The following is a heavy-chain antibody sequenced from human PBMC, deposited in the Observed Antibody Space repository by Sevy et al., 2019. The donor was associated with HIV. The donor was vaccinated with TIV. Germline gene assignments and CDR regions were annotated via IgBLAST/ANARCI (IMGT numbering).Heavy chain of an antibody. D-gene: IGHD3-3*01. CDR3: TREAHYDFWSGYYYPYYYYYMDV. V-gene: IGHV3-49*04. Sequence: GGSQRLSCTASGFTFGDYAMSWVRQAPGKGLEWVGFIRSKAYGGTTEYAASVKGRFTISRDDSKSIAYLQMNSLKTEDTAVYYCTREAHYDFWSGYYYPYYYYYMDVWGKGTTVTVSS. J-gene: IGHJ6*03. CDR2: IRSKAYGGTT. CDR1: GFTFGDYA.